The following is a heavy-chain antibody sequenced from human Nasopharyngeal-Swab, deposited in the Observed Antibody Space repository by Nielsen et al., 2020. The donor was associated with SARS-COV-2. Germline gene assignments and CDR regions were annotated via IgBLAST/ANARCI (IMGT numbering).Heavy chain of an antibody. Sequence: WIRQPPGKALEWLAHIFSNDEKSYSTSLKSRLTISKDTSKSQVVLTMTNMGPVDTATYYCARMAEMATEKFDYWGQGTLVTVSS. CDR2: IFSNDEK. V-gene: IGHV2-26*01. D-gene: IGHD5-24*01. CDR3: ARMAEMATEKFDY. J-gene: IGHJ4*02.